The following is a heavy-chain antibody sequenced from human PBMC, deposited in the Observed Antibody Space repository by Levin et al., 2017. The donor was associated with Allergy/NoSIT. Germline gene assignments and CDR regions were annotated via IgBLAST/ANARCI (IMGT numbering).Heavy chain of an antibody. CDR3: AKGTSEDYVWGSLLGLDV. Sequence: GGSLRLSCAGSGFTFSTYGMHWVRQAPGKGLEWVTVISYDESNKEYIDSVKGRFTISRDNSKNTLYLHMNSLRVEDTSVYFCAKGTSEDYVWGSLLGLDVWGQGTTVTVSS. D-gene: IGHD3-16*01. V-gene: IGHV3-30*18. CDR1: GFTFSTYG. J-gene: IGHJ6*02. CDR2: ISYDESNK.